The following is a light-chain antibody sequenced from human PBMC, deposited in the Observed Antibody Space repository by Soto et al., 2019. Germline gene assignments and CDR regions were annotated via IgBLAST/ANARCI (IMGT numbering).Light chain of an antibody. Sequence: QSVLTQPPSASGTPGPRVTISCSGSSSNIGTNYVYWYQHLPGTAPKLLIYRNNLRPSGVPDRFSGSRSGTSASLAISGLRSEDEADYFCSAWDDSLSGSVFGTGTKLTVL. CDR2: RNN. CDR3: SAWDDSLSGSV. J-gene: IGLJ1*01. V-gene: IGLV1-47*01. CDR1: SSNIGTNY.